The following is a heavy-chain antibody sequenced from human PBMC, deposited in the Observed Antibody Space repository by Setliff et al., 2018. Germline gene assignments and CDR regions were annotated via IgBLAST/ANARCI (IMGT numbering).Heavy chain of an antibody. V-gene: IGHV1-18*01. CDR1: GYTFISYG. J-gene: IGHJ6*02. CDR2: ISAYNGNT. CDR3: ARDSRGLVPAAIEGSYYYYGMDV. D-gene: IGHD2-2*02. Sequence: ASVKVSCKASGYTFISYGISWVRQAPGQGLEWMGWISAYNGNTNYAQKFQGRVTITADESTSTAYMELSSLRSEDTAVYYCARDSRGLVPAAIEGSYYYYGMDVWGQGTTVTAP.